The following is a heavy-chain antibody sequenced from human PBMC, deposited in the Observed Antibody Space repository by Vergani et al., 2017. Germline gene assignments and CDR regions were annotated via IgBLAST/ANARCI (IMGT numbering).Heavy chain of an antibody. D-gene: IGHD4-17*01. J-gene: IGHJ6*02. CDR3: ARDSDYVDYLRVYYGMDV. CDR1: GGTFSSYA. V-gene: IGHV1-69*01. Sequence: QVQLVQSGAEVKKPGSSVKVSCKASGGTFSSYAISWVRQAPGQGLEWMGGIIPIFGTANYAQKFQGRVTITADESTSTAYMELSSLRSEDTAVYYCARDSDYVDYLRVYYGMDVWGQGTTVTVSS. CDR2: IIPIFGTA.